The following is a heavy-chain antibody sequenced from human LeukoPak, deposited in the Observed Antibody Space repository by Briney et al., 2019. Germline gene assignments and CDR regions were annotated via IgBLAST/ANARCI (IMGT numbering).Heavy chain of an antibody. CDR2: ISITSSTT. CDR3: ARDRLYAFDI. D-gene: IGHD6-25*01. CDR1: GFTFNSYT. J-gene: IGHJ3*02. Sequence: PGRSLRLSCAASGFTFNSYTINWVRQAPGKGLEWISYISITSSTTYYADSVKGRFTISRDNAKNSLYLQMNSLRAEDTAVYYCARDRLYAFDIWGQGTMVTVSS. V-gene: IGHV3-48*04.